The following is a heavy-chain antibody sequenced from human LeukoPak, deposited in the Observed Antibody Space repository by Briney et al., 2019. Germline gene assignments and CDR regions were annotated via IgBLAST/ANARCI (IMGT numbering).Heavy chain of an antibody. J-gene: IGHJ4*02. Sequence: GGSLRLSCAASGFNFDDHGMHWVRQAPGKGLEWVSIISWNSDNIVYADSVKGRFTISRDNAKNSLYLQMNSLRAEDTAVYYCARDRRLPQRIDYWGQGTLVTVSS. CDR3: ARDRRLPQRIDY. V-gene: IGHV3-9*01. CDR1: GFNFDDHG. CDR2: ISWNSDNI.